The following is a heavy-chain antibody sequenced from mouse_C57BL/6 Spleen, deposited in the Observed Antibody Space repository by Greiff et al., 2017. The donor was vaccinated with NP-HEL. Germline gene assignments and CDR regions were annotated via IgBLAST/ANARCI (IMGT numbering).Heavy chain of an antibody. CDR3: ARSDSSGYDYAMDY. CDR1: GYTFTDYY. Sequence: EVQLQQSGPELVKPGASVKISCKASGYTFTDYYMNWVKQSHGKSLEWIGDINPNNGGTSYNQKFKGKATLTVDKSSSTAYMELRSLTSEDSAVYYCARSDSSGYDYAMDYWGQGTSVTVSS. V-gene: IGHV1-26*01. CDR2: INPNNGGT. J-gene: IGHJ4*01. D-gene: IGHD3-2*02.